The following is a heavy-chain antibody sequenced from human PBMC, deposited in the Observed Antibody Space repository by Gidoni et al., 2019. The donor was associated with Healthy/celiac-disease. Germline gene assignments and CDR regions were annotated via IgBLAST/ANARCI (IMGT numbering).Heavy chain of an antibody. CDR1: GFTLRSYG. D-gene: IGHD3-10*01. Sequence: QVQLVASGGGVVRPGRSMRRSCAAPGFTLRSYGMHWVRQAPGKGLEWVAVISYDGSNKYYADSVKGRFTISRDNSKNTLYLQMNSLRAEDTAVYYCARDVSGGVGFGELFDYWGQGTLVTVSS. CDR2: ISYDGSNK. CDR3: ARDVSGGVGFGELFDY. V-gene: IGHV3-30*03. J-gene: IGHJ4*02.